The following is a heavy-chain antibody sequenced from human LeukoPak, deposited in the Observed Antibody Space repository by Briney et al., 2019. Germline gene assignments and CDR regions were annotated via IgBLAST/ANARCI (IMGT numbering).Heavy chain of an antibody. CDR2: IYYSGST. J-gene: IGHJ1*01. Sequence: PSETLSLTCTVSGGSISSYYRSWIRQPPGKGLEWIGYIYYSGSTNYNPSLKSRVTISVDTSKNQFTLKLSSVTAADTAVYYCARLGPAARLLQHWGQGTLVTVSS. CDR1: GGSISSYY. D-gene: IGHD2-2*01. CDR3: ARLGPAARLLQH. V-gene: IGHV4-59*01.